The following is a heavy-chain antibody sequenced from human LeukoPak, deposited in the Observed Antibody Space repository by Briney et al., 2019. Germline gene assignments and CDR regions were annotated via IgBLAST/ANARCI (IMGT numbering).Heavy chain of an antibody. J-gene: IGHJ4*02. CDR1: GYTFTRYH. CDR3: AREAIFGVVREYYFDY. CDR2: INPSGGTT. V-gene: IGHV1-46*01. D-gene: IGHD3-3*01. Sequence: ASVKVSCKTSGYTFTRYHIHWVRQAPGQGLEWMGVINPSGGTTTYAQNFQGRVTMTRDTSTITVYMELSSLRSDDTAVYYCAREAIFGVVREYYFDYWAREHWSPSP.